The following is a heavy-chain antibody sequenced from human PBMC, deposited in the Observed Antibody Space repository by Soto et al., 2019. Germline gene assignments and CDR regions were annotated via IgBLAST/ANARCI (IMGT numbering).Heavy chain of an antibody. J-gene: IGHJ5*02. V-gene: IGHV3-30-3*01. CDR1: GFTFSSYA. D-gene: IGHD4-17*01. Sequence: QVQLVESGGGVVQPGRSLRLSCAASGFTFSSYAMHWVRQAPGKGLEWVAVISYDGSNKYYADSVKGRFTISRDNSKNTLYLQMNSLRAEDTAVYYCARDPYGVYANWFDPWGQGTLVTVSS. CDR3: ARDPYGVYANWFDP. CDR2: ISYDGSNK.